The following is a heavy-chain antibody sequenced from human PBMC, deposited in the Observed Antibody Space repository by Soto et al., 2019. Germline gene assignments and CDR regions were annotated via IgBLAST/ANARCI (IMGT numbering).Heavy chain of an antibody. CDR3: AKDSVVVPAAIEGNYYYYYGMDV. J-gene: IGHJ6*02. CDR2: ISYDGSNK. Sequence: GGSLRLSCAASGFTFSSYGMHWVRQAPGKGLEWVAVISYDGSNKYYADSVKGRFTISRDNSKNTLYLQMNSLRAEDTAVYYCAKDSVVVPAAIEGNYYYYYGMDVWGQGTTVTVSS. D-gene: IGHD2-2*02. V-gene: IGHV3-30*18. CDR1: GFTFSSYG.